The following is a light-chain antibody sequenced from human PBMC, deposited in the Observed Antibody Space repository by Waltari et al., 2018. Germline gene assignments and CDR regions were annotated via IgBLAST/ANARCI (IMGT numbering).Light chain of an antibody. CDR1: SSNIGSNR. J-gene: IGLJ2*01. CDR2: EDN. Sequence: QSVLTQPPSVSAAPGQKVTISCSGSSSNIGSNRVPWYQQFPGTAPKLLIYEDNRRPSGTPDRFSGSKSGTSATLDITGLQTGDEADYYCGTWDSSLTAGVFGGGTKLTVL. CDR3: GTWDSSLTAGV. V-gene: IGLV1-51*02.